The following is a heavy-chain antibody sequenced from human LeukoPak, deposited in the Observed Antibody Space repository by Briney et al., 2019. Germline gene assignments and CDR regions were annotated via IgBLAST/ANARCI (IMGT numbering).Heavy chain of an antibody. CDR1: GFTFSSYW. CDR3: AKSGGSGWTLDY. Sequence: GGSLRLSCAASGFTFSSYWMHWVRQAPGKGLVWVSRINSDGRSTSYADSVKGRFTISRDNSKNTLYLQMNSLRAEDTAVYYCAKSGGSGWTLDYWGQGTLVTVSS. J-gene: IGHJ4*02. V-gene: IGHV3-74*01. D-gene: IGHD6-19*01. CDR2: INSDGRST.